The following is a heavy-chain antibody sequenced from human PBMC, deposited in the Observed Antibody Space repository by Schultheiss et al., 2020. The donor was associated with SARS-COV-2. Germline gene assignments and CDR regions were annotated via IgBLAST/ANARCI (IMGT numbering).Heavy chain of an antibody. CDR2: ISGSGDST. J-gene: IGHJ4*02. V-gene: IGHV3-23*01. Sequence: GGSLRLSCAASGFSFSDYYMSWIRQAPGKGLDWVSAISGSGDSTHYADSVQGRFSISRDNSKSTVFLQMNSLRAEDTALYYCARGFDYDILTGYYRWGQGTLVTVSS. CDR1: GFSFSDYY. D-gene: IGHD3-9*01. CDR3: ARGFDYDILTGYYR.